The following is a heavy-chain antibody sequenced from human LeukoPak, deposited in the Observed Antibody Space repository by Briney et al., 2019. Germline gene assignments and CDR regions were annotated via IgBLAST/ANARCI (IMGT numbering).Heavy chain of an antibody. CDR2: ISGSGGST. CDR3: AKFERGQQLAPDY. V-gene: IGHV3-23*01. D-gene: IGHD6-13*01. J-gene: IGHJ4*02. Sequence: GGSLRLSRAASGFTFSSYAMSWVRQAPGKGLEWVSAISGSGGSTYYADSVKGRFTISRDNSKNTLYLQMNSLRAEDTAVYYCAKFERGQQLAPDYWGQGTLVTVSS. CDR1: GFTFSSYA.